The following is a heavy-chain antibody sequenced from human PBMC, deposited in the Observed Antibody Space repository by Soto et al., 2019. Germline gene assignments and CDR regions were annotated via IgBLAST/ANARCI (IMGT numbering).Heavy chain of an antibody. V-gene: IGHV3-30-3*01. Sequence: QVQLVESGGGVVQPGRSLRLSCAASGFTFSSYAMHWVRQAPGKGLEWVAVISYDGSNKYYADSVKGRFTISRDNSKNTLYLQMNRLRAEDTAVYYCARELGYYDSSGYYRYYYGMDVWGQGTTVTVSS. CDR2: ISYDGSNK. D-gene: IGHD3-22*01. CDR3: ARELGYYDSSGYYRYYYGMDV. CDR1: GFTFSSYA. J-gene: IGHJ6*02.